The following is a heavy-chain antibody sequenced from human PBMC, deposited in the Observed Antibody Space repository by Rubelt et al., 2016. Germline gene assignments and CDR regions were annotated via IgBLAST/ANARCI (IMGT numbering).Heavy chain of an antibody. CDR1: GFTFSSYA. D-gene: IGHD2-2*01. CDR3: VKEAPYCSSSTCRKYYFDY. J-gene: IGHJ4*02. V-gene: IGHV3-23*01. CDR2: INSNGDRT. Sequence: EAQLLESGGGLVQPGESVRLSCAASGFTFSSYAMSWVRQAPGKGLEWVSAINSNGDRTYYGDSVKGRFTISRDNSKNSLYLQMDNLRGEDTAVYFCVKEAPYCSSSTCRKYYFDYWGQGTLVTVSS.